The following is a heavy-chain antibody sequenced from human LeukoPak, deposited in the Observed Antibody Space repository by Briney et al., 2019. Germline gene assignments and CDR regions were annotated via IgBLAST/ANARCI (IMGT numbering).Heavy chain of an antibody. CDR3: AREYSSGWYSYFDY. CDR2: IYSGGST. Sequence: GGSLRLSCAASGFTFSSYAMSWVRQAPGKGLEWVSVIYSGGSTYYADSVKGRFTISRDNSKNTLYLQMNSLRAEDTAVYYCAREYSSGWYSYFDYWGQGTLVTVSS. V-gene: IGHV3-66*01. J-gene: IGHJ4*02. D-gene: IGHD6-19*01. CDR1: GFTFSSYA.